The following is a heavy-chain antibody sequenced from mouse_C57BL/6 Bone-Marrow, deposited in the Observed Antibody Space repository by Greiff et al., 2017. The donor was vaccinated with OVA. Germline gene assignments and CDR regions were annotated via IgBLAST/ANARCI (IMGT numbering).Heavy chain of an antibody. CDR3: ARDYEGYAMDY. J-gene: IGHJ4*01. CDR1: GYTFTDYY. V-gene: IGHV1-26*01. CDR2: INPNNGGT. D-gene: IGHD2-4*01. Sequence: EVQLQQSGPELVKPGASVKISCKASGYTFTDYYMNWVKQSHGKSLEWIGDINPNNGGTSYNQKLKGKAKLTVDKSSSTAYRELRSLTSEDSAVYYCARDYEGYAMDYWGQGTSVTVSS.